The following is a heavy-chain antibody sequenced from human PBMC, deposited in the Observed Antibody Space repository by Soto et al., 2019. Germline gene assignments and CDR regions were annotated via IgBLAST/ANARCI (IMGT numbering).Heavy chain of an antibody. V-gene: IGHV4-39*01. J-gene: IGHJ4*02. D-gene: IGHD4-17*01. CDR1: GASINSTNYY. CDR3: ARRSRGLFYFDY. Sequence: QLQLQESGPGLVEPSETLSLTCTVSGASINSTNYYWGWIRQPPGKGLEWIGNIFYSGSTYYNPSIRGRVTISVDTSKNQFSLKLNSVTAADTGVYYCARRSRGLFYFDYWGQGTPVTVSS. CDR2: IFYSGST.